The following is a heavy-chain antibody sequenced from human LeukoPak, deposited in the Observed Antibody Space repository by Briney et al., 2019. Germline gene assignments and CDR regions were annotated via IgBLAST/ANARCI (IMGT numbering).Heavy chain of an antibody. D-gene: IGHD6-6*01. Sequence: PSETLSLTCTVSGGSISNYYWSWLRQPPGKGLEWIGYISYSVSTSYNPSLGSGVTISVDTSKNQFSLNLSSVTAADTAVYYCARGSGAARPNFDYWGQGTLVTVSS. CDR2: ISYSVST. CDR3: ARGSGAARPNFDY. CDR1: GGSISNYY. V-gene: IGHV4-59*01. J-gene: IGHJ4*02.